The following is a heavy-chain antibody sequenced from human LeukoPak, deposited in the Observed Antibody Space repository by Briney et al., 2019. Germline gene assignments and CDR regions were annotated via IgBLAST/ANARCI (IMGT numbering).Heavy chain of an antibody. Sequence: PGGSLRLSCAASGFTFSSYGMSWVRQAPGKGLEWVSAISGSGGSTYYADSVKGRFIISRDNSKNTLYLQMNSLRAEDTAVYYCAKFALRYCSGGSYHPFDYWGQGTLVTVSS. CDR1: GFTFSSYG. CDR3: AKFALRYCSGGSYHPFDY. CDR2: ISGSGGST. D-gene: IGHD2-15*01. J-gene: IGHJ4*02. V-gene: IGHV3-23*01.